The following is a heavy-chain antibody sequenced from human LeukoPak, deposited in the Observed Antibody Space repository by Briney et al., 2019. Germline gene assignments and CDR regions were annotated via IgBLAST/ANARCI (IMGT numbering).Heavy chain of an antibody. J-gene: IGHJ4*02. V-gene: IGHV4-61*10. D-gene: IGHD3-10*01. CDR2: VYISGST. CDR3: ASLYGSGTGVYFDY. CDR1: GGSISSGTYY. Sequence: PSETLSLTCTVSGGSISSGTYYWSWIRQPAGQGLEWIGHVYISGSTNNNPSLKSRVTISVDTSKNQFSLKLSSVTAADTAVYYCASLYGSGTGVYFDYWGQGTLVTVSP.